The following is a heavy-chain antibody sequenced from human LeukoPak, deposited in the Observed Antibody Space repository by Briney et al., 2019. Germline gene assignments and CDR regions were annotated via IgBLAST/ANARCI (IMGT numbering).Heavy chain of an antibody. CDR1: GFTFSGYG. CDR3: ARARRLWNMDV. CDR2: INSDGSTT. D-gene: IGHD4/OR15-4a*01. V-gene: IGHV3-74*01. J-gene: IGHJ6*03. Sequence: PGGSLRLSCAASGFTFSGYGMHWVRQAPGKGLVWGSRINSDGSTTTYADSVKGRFTISRDNAKNTLYLQMNSLRAEDTAVYYCARARRLWNMDVWGTGTTVTISS.